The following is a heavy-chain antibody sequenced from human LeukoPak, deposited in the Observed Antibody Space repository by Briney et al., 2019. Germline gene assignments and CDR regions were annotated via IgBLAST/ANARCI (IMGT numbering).Heavy chain of an antibody. V-gene: IGHV2-5*08. CDR2: IFWDDDD. J-gene: IGHJ4*02. CDR3: AHRPGWRDYFDY. D-gene: IGHD3-3*01. Sequence: TLSLTCTVSGGSISSGGYYWSWIRQPPGKALEWLALIFWDDDDRYSPSLKSRLTITKDTSKNQVVLTMTNMDPLDTATYYCAHRPGWRDYFDYWGQGTLVTVSS. CDR1: GGSISSGGYY.